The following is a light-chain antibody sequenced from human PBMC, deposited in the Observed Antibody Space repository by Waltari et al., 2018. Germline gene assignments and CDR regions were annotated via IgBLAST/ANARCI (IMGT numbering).Light chain of an antibody. Sequence: DIRMTQSPSSLSASVGDRVTITCRASQMISRYLNWYPQIPGKAPKLLIYGASSLQSGVPSRFSGSGFGTDFTLTISSLQSEDFATYYCQQSYSLPNTFGRGTKLEI. V-gene: IGKV1-39*01. CDR3: QQSYSLPNT. CDR2: GAS. CDR1: QMISRY. J-gene: IGKJ2*01.